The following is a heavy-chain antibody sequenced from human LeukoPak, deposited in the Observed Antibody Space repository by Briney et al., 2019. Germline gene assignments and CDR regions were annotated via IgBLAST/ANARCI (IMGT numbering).Heavy chain of an antibody. CDR1: GFSFASYS. Sequence: GGSLRLSCRASGFSFASYSMSWVRQAPGKGLEWVANIKLDGSEKSYVDSMEGRFTISRDNAKNSLYLQMNSLRAEDTAVYYCARIARSIAVAGYFRNYYYYMDVWGKGTTVTVSS. D-gene: IGHD6-19*01. J-gene: IGHJ6*03. CDR3: ARIARSIAVAGYFRNYYYYMDV. CDR2: IKLDGSEK. V-gene: IGHV3-7*01.